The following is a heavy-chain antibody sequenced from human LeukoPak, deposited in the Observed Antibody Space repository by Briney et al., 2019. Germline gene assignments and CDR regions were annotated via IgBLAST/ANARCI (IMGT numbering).Heavy chain of an antibody. CDR2: INHSGST. CDR3: AREQPFSIQQLVRGNEDRPHGPRHNYYYYYMDV. J-gene: IGHJ6*03. D-gene: IGHD6-6*01. CDR1: GGSFRGYY. Sequence: SQTLSLTCAVYGGSFRGYYWSGIRQPPGKGLEWIGEINHSGSTNYNPSLKSRVTIAVDTSKNQFSLRLGALTAAHTAVYYSAREQPFSIQQLVRGNEDRPHGPRHNYYYYYMDVWGKGTTVTVSS. V-gene: IGHV4-34*01.